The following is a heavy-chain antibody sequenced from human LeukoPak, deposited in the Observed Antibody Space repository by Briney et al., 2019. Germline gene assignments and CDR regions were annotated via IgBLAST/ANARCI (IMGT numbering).Heavy chain of an antibody. V-gene: IGHV1-2*02. D-gene: IGHD2-2*01. CDR3: ARGDIVVVPAQNWFDP. Sequence: ASVKVSCKASGGTFSSYAISWVRQAPGQGLEWMGWINPNSGGTNYAQKFQGRVTMTRDTSISTAYMELSRLRSDDTAVYYCARGDIVVVPAQNWFDPWGQGTLVTVSS. J-gene: IGHJ5*02. CDR1: GGTFSSYA. CDR2: INPNSGGT.